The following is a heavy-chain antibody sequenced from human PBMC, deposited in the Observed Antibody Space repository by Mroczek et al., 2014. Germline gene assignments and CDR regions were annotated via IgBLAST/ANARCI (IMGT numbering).Heavy chain of an antibody. V-gene: IGHV5-51*03. D-gene: IGHD3-10*01. CDR2: IYPGDSDT. Sequence: VQLQQSGAEVKKPGESLKISCKGSGYSFTSYWIGWVRQMPGKGLEWMGIIYPGDSDTRYSPSFQGQVTISADKSISTAYLQWSSLKASDTAMYYCAKYRAGSWFGESAGYYFDYVGPGNPGPPSP. CDR1: GYSFTSYW. CDR3: AKYRAGSWFGESAGYYFDY. J-gene: IGHJ4*02.